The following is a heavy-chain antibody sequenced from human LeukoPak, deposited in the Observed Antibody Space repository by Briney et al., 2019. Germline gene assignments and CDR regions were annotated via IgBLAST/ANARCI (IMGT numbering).Heavy chain of an antibody. V-gene: IGHV3-74*03. CDR1: APTLGNDW. J-gene: IGHJ4*02. CDR2: GDGDGSHS. D-gene: IGHD4-17*01. Sequence: GRCLRPAWAAAAPTLGNDWTRWVRHTPGEGRGWVSRGDGDGSHSTYADSVQGRFTISRDNAKNTLYLQMNSLTGEDTAVYYCAYSDHFDNWGQGTLVTVSS. CDR3: AYSDHFDN.